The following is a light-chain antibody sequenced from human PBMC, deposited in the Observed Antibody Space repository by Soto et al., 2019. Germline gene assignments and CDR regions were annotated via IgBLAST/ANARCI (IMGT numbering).Light chain of an antibody. Sequence: QSALTRPPSSSESPVQSSTISSTGNTRDVGGYHYVSWYQNHPGRARKLLIYEVEKRPPGVPGRFSGSKSGNTASLTVSGLQAADEADYYCLSYGGSNNYVFGTGTKVTVL. CDR3: LSYGGSNNYV. CDR2: EVE. J-gene: IGLJ1*01. CDR1: TRDVGGYHY. V-gene: IGLV2-8*01.